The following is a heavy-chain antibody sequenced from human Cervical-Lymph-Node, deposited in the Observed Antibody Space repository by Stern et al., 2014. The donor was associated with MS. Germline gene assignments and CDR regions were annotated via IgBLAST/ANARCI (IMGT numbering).Heavy chain of an antibody. J-gene: IGHJ3*02. CDR1: GGSISSYY. CDR2: IYYRGCT. V-gene: IGHV4-59*01. Sequence: GQLLESGPGLVKPSETLSLTCTVSGGSISSYYWSWIRQLPGKALEWIGYIYYRGCTNYNPSLQSRVTISVDTSQHPFSLKLSSVTAADTAVYYCARAPRTVPRVSLGAFDIWGQGTMVTVSS. D-gene: IGHD4-17*01. CDR3: ARAPRTVPRVSLGAFDI.